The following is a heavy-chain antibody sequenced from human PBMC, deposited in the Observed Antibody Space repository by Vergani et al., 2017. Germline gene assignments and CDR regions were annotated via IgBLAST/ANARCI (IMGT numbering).Heavy chain of an antibody. CDR3: ASSENYYDSSGYSPKVDAFDI. D-gene: IGHD3-22*01. Sequence: QVQLQESGPGLVKPSETLSLTCTVSGGSISSYYWSWIRQPPGKGLEWIGYIYYSGSTNYNPSLKSRVTISVDTSKNQFALKLSSVTAADTAVYYCASSENYYDSSGYSPKVDAFDIWGQGTMVTVSS. J-gene: IGHJ3*02. CDR1: GGSISSYY. CDR2: IYYSGST. V-gene: IGHV4-59*01.